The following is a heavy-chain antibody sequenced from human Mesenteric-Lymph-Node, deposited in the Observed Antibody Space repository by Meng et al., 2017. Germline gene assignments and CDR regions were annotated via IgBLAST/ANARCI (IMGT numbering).Heavy chain of an antibody. J-gene: IGHJ4*02. D-gene: IGHD3-10*02. CDR1: GATSRSYA. CDR2: LIPIFGTA. CDR3: ARATSTMCDY. Sequence: QVRLRNSRGGVMKPRSSVKCYCKPSGATSRSYAISSVRPAPVQGHKSMGGLIPIFGTATYEQKFQGRVTITADESTSTAYMELSSLRSEDTAVYYCARATSTMCDYWGQGTLVTVSS. V-gene: IGHV1-69*01.